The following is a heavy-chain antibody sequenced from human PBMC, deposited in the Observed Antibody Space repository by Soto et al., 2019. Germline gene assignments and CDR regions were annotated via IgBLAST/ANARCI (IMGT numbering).Heavy chain of an antibody. CDR2: NSSSSSTI. CDR3: ARGPSGFGGTPYYYGMDV. J-gene: IGHJ6*02. Sequence: PVGSLRPACAASGFTSSSYSMNWVRQAPGKGLEWVSYNSSSSSTIYYADSVKGRFTISRDNAKNSLYLQMNRLRDEETAVYYCARGPSGFGGTPYYYGMDVWGQGTTVTVSS. CDR1: GFTSSSYS. V-gene: IGHV3-48*02. D-gene: IGHD3-16*01.